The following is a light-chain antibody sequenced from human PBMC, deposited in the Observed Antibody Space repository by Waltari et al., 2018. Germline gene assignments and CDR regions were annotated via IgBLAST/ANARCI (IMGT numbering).Light chain of an antibody. CDR2: DAS. V-gene: IGKV1-33*01. CDR3: QQYDNLPFT. CDR1: QDISNY. J-gene: IGKJ3*01. Sequence: DIQMTQSPSSLSASVGDGVTITCQAIQDISNYLNWYQQKPGKAPKLLVYDASNLETGVPSRFSGSGSGTDFTFTISSLQPEDIATYYCQQYDNLPFTFGPGTKVDIK.